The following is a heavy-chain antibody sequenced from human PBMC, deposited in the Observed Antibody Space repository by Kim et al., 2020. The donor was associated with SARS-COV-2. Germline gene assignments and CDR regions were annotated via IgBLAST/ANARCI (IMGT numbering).Heavy chain of an antibody. V-gene: IGHV3-7*01. CDR3: ARGSGWLSDA. D-gene: IGHD6-19*01. Sequence: YVDSLNGRFTISRDNDRNSLYLQMNSLRVEDTALYFCARGSGWLSDAWGQGTLVTVSS. J-gene: IGHJ5*02.